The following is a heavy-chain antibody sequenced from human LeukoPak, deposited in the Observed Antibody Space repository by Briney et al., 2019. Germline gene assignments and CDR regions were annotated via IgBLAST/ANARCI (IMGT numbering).Heavy chain of an antibody. CDR1: GFIVNSYA. V-gene: IGHV3-66*02. CDR2: IYSDGVT. Sequence: GGSLGLSCAASGFIVNSYAMSWVRQAPGKGLAWVSPIYSDGVTQYADSVKGRFTISRDNSKNTLYLQMNSLRDEDTAVYFCARDRVEGKTWVEFDPWGQGTLVTVSS. D-gene: IGHD3-3*01. J-gene: IGHJ5*02. CDR3: ARDRVEGKTWVEFDP.